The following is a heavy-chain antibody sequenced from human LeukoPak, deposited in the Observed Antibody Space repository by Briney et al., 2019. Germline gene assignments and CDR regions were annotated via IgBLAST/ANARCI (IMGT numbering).Heavy chain of an antibody. J-gene: IGHJ4*02. D-gene: IGHD5-12*01. CDR2: IYYSGST. CDR1: GGSISSGDYY. V-gene: IGHV4-30-4*01. CDR3: ARGTGYSGYKN. Sequence: SQTLSLTCTVSGGSISSGDYYWSWIRQPPGKGLEWIGYIYYSGSTYYNPSLKSRVTISVDTSKNQFPLKLSSVTAADTAVYYCARGTGYSGYKNWGQGTLVTVSS.